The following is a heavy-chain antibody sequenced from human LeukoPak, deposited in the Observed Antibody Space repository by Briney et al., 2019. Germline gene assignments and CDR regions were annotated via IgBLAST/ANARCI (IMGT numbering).Heavy chain of an antibody. D-gene: IGHD3-22*01. Sequence: GGSLRLSCAASGFIFRNYTMNWVRQAPGKGPEWVSSISTGGSNIVYAESVKGRFTISRDNAKNSLYLQMNSLRAEDTAVYYCTRVLYYDSTGYFGLGYWGEGTLVTVSS. CDR2: ISTGGSNI. V-gene: IGHV3-21*01. CDR3: TRVLYYDSTGYFGLGY. CDR1: GFIFRNYT. J-gene: IGHJ4*02.